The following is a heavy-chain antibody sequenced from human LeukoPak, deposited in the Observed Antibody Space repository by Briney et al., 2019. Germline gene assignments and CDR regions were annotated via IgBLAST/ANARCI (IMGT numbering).Heavy chain of an antibody. D-gene: IGHD5-24*01. J-gene: IGHJ4*02. Sequence: GESLKISCKGSGYSFTSYWIGWVRQMPGRGLEWIGVIYPGDSDTRYSPSFQGQVSISADKSISTAYLQWSSLKASDTAIYYCARPRDGYNNYFDYWGQGTLVTVSS. CDR3: ARPRDGYNNYFDY. CDR2: IYPGDSDT. CDR1: GYSFTSYW. V-gene: IGHV5-51*01.